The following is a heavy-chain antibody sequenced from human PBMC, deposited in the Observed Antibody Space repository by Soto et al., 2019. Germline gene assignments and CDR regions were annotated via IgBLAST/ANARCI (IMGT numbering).Heavy chain of an antibody. CDR1: GDSISSFY. CDR3: VSGWFFDY. CDR2: MFYSGST. Sequence: SETLSLTCTVSGDSISSFYWYWIRQPPGKGLEWVGYMFYSGSTNYNPSLKSRVTMSVDTSKKQFSLRLKSVTAADTAVYYCVSGWFFDYWGQGILVTVSS. J-gene: IGHJ4*02. V-gene: IGHV4-59*01. D-gene: IGHD6-19*01.